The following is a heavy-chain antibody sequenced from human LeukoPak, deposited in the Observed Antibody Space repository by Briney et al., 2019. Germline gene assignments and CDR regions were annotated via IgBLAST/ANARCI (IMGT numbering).Heavy chain of an antibody. J-gene: IGHJ4*02. V-gene: IGHV3-7*01. Sequence: GGSLRLSCAASGFTFSTSWMNWVRQAPGKGLEWVANINQDGSEKYYVDSVKGRFSISRDNAKNSLYLQMNSLRAEDTAVYYCGVDYWGQGILVTVSS. CDR1: GFTFSTSW. CDR3: GVDY. CDR2: INQDGSEK.